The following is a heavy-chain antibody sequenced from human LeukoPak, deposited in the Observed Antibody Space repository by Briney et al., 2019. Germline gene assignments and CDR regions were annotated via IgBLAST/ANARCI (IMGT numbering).Heavy chain of an antibody. CDR1: GFTFTNYG. V-gene: IGHV3-23*01. CDR2: ISGGGIGI. Sequence: GGSLRLSCAASGFTFTNYGMSWVRQAPGKGLEWVSAISGGGIGIYYADSLKGRFTISRDDSKNTLYLQMNSRRAEDTAVYYCTRRRGNQQPINYWGQGTLVTVSS. J-gene: IGHJ4*02. D-gene: IGHD2-2*01. CDR3: TRRRGNQQPINY.